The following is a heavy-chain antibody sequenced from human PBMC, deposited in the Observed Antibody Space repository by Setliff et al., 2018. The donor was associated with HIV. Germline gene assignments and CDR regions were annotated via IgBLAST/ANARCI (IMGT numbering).Heavy chain of an antibody. Sequence: TLSLTCAVSGYSIRDNFFWGWVRQPPGKGLEWIGWIYYSGNTRYNPSLKSRVTMSVDTSKNQFSLRLSSVTAADTAVYYCARGTLNYLDYWGQGALVTVSS. CDR2: IYYSGNT. V-gene: IGHV4-28*03. J-gene: IGHJ4*02. CDR3: ARGTLNYLDY. D-gene: IGHD2-8*01. CDR1: GYSIRDNFF.